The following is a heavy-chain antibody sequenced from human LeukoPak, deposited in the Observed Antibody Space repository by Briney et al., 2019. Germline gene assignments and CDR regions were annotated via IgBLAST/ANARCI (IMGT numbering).Heavy chain of an antibody. CDR3: ARSIAAAGTFWFDP. V-gene: IGHV4-59*08. D-gene: IGHD6-13*01. Sequence: SETLSLTCTVSGGSISSYYWSWIRQPPGKGLEWIGYIYYSGSTNYNPSLKSRVTISVDTSKNQFSLKLSSVTAADTAVYYCARSIAAAGTFWFDPRGQGTLVTVSS. CDR1: GGSISSYY. CDR2: IYYSGST. J-gene: IGHJ5*02.